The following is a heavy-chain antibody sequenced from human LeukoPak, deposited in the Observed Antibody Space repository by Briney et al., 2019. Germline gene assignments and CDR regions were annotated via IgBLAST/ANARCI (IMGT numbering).Heavy chain of an antibody. Sequence: SETLSLTCTVSGGSISSYYWSWIRQPAGKGLEWIGRIYTSGSTNYNPSLKSRVTMSVDTSKNQFSLKLSSVTAADTAVYYCARAGTYDFWSGYYRRWFDPWGQGTLVTVSS. J-gene: IGHJ5*02. CDR1: GGSISSYY. CDR2: IYTSGST. CDR3: ARAGTYDFWSGYYRRWFDP. D-gene: IGHD3-3*01. V-gene: IGHV4-4*07.